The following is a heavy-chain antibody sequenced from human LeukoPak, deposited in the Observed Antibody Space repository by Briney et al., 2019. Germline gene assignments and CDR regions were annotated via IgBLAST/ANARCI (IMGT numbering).Heavy chain of an antibody. CDR1: GGTFSSYA. D-gene: IGHD3-9*01. CDR2: IIPIFGTA. CDR3: AGPSGLVMYAFDI. Sequence: ASVKVSCKASGGTFSSYAISWVRQAPGQGLEWMGGIIPIFGTANYAQKFQGRVTITTDESTSTAYMELSSLRSEDTAVYYCAGPSGLVMYAFDIWGQGTMVTVSS. J-gene: IGHJ3*02. V-gene: IGHV1-69*05.